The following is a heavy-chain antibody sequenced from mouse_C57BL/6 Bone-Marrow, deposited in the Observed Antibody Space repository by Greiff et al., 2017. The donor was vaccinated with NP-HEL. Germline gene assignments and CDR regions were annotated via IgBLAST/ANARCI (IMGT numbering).Heavy chain of an antibody. V-gene: IGHV1-55*01. J-gene: IGHJ3*01. CDR1: GYTFTSYW. CDR3: AAYDGYYVIWFAY. D-gene: IGHD2-3*01. CDR2: IYPGSGST. Sequence: QVQLQQPGAELVKPGASVKMSCKASGYTFTSYWITWVKQRPGQGLEWIGDIYPGSGSTNYNEKFKSKATLTVDTSSSTAYMQLSSLTSEDSAVYYCAAYDGYYVIWFAYWGQGTLVTVSA.